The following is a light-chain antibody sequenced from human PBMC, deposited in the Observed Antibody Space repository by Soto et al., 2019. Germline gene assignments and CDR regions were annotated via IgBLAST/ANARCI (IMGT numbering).Light chain of an antibody. Sequence: QPDLTQPPSAYGAARQSVTISSTGTSSDVGGYNYVSWYQQHPGKAPKLMIYEVSKRPSGVPDRFSGSKSGNTASLTVSGFLAEDEAEYYCSSYAGSNSLYVFGTGTKVTVL. V-gene: IGLV2-8*01. CDR1: SSDVGGYNY. CDR3: SSYAGSNSLYV. CDR2: EVS. J-gene: IGLJ1*01.